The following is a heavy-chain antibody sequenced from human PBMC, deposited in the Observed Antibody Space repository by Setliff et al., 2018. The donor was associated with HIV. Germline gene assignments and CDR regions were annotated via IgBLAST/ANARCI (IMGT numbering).Heavy chain of an antibody. J-gene: IGHJ4*02. CDR3: ATLTNFDH. D-gene: IGHD7-27*01. V-gene: IGHV5-51*01. CDR2: VYGGDSDT. Sequence: GESLKISCKASGFDFTKYWIGWVRQMPGKGLEWMGIVYGGDSDTRYNPSFEGQVTMSADRSITTAYLQWSRLKASDTAMYYCATLTNFDHWGQGTLVTVSS. CDR1: GFDFTKYW.